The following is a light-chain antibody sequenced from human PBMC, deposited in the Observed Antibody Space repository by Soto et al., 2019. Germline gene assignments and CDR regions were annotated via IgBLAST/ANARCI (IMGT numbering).Light chain of an antibody. CDR3: QQRSNWPRSLT. Sequence: EILLTQSPVTLSVSPGARATLSCRASQSLTSNLAWYQQRPGQAPRLLIYDTSTRATDVPARFSGSGSGTEFTLTIASLQSEDFAVYYCQQRSNWPRSLTFGGGTKVEIK. J-gene: IGKJ4*01. V-gene: IGKV3-15*01. CDR2: DTS. CDR1: QSLTSN.